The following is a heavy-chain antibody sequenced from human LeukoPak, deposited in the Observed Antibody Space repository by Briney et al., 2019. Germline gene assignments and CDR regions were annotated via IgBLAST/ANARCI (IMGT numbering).Heavy chain of an antibody. CDR1: GFTFSSYG. J-gene: IGHJ4*02. D-gene: IGHD6-19*01. V-gene: IGHV3-30*03. CDR2: ISYDGSNK. CDR3: APTKYSSGWPFDY. Sequence: GRSLRLSCAASGFTFSSYGMHWVRQAPGKGLEWVAVISYDGSNKYYADSVKGRLTISRDNSKNTLYLQMNSLRAEDTAVYYCAPTKYSSGWPFDYWGQGTLVTVSS.